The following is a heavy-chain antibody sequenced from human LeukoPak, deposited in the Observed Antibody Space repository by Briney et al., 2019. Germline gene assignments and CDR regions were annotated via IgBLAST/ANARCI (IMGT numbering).Heavy chain of an antibody. V-gene: IGHV3-7*01. Sequence: GGSLRLSCATSGSTFSSYWMSWVRQAPGKGLEWVANIKQDGSEQYYVDSVKGRFTISRDNAKNSLYLQMNSLRAEDTAVYYCARVIRSGSSVPPYYYYGMDVWGQGTTVTVSS. CDR3: ARVIRSGSSVPPYYYYGMDV. D-gene: IGHD6-13*01. CDR2: IKQDGSEQ. J-gene: IGHJ6*02. CDR1: GSTFSSYW.